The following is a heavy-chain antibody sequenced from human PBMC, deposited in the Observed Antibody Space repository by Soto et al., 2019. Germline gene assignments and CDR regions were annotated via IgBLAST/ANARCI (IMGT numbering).Heavy chain of an antibody. V-gene: IGHV4-39*01. CDR1: GGSIISTISY. Sequence: PSETLSLTCTVSGGSIISTISYWGWIRQPPGKGLEWIGSIHYSGSTYYNPSLKSRVTISVDTSKNQFSLKLSSVTAADTSVYYCARLHYGSDSYYIAVYWSDPWGQGTLVTVSS. J-gene: IGHJ5*02. CDR2: IHYSGST. CDR3: ARLHYGSDSYYIAVYWSDP. D-gene: IGHD3-10*01.